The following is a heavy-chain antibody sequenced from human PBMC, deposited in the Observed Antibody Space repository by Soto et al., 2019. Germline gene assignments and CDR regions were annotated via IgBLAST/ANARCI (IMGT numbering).Heavy chain of an antibody. V-gene: IGHV4-4*07. J-gene: IGHJ4*02. CDR1: GGSINTFY. CDR3: AREGSYSAYNFAHGIQLWSFDF. CDR2: IFSSGST. Sequence: SETLSLTCTVSGGSINTFYWSWVRQPAGKGLEWIGRIFSSGSTSFNPSLESRVAMSVDTCKNHFSLNLSSVTAADMAVYYCAREGSYSAYNFAHGIQLWSFDFWGQGALVPVSS. D-gene: IGHD5-12*01.